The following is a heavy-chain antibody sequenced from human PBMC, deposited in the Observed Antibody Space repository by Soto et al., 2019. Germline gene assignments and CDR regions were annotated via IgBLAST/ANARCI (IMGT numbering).Heavy chain of an antibody. CDR1: GGSVSSGSYY. D-gene: IGHD5-18*01. CDR2: IYYSGST. Sequence: LELLSLTCTVSGGSVSSGSYYWSWIRQPPGKGLEWIGYIYYSGSTNYNPSLKSRVTISVDTSKNQFSLKLSSVTAADTAVYYCARGVPYSYGYVSWFDPWGQGTLVTVSS. V-gene: IGHV4-61*01. J-gene: IGHJ5*02. CDR3: ARGVPYSYGYVSWFDP.